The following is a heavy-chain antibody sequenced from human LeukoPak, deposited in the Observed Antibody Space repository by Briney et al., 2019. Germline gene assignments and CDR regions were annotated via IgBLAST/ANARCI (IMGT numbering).Heavy chain of an antibody. V-gene: IGHV4-59*08. CDR2: IYYSGST. J-gene: IGHJ4*02. CDR1: GGSISSYY. D-gene: IGHD3-22*01. CDR3: ARIRSVVAPFDY. Sequence: SETLSLTCTVSGGSISSYYWSWIRQPPGKGLEWMGYIYYSGSTNYNPSLKSRVTVSLDTSKTQFSLKMSSVTAAATAVYYCARIRSVVAPFDYWGQGTLVTVSS.